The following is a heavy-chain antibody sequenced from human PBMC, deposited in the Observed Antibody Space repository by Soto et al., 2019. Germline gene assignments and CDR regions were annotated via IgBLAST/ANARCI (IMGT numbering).Heavy chain of an antibody. CDR3: ARVAPEWFGNPVYYYMDV. J-gene: IGHJ6*03. CDR2: ISSNGGST. CDR1: GFTFSSYA. Sequence: GGSLRLSCAASGFTFSSYAMHWVRQAPGKGLEYVSAISSNGGSTYYANSVKGGFTISRDNSKNTLYLQMGSLRAEDMAVYYCARVAPEWFGNPVYYYMDVWGKGTTVTVSS. D-gene: IGHD3-10*01. V-gene: IGHV3-64*01.